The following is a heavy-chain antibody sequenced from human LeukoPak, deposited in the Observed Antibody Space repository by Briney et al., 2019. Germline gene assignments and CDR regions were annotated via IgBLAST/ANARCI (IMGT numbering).Heavy chain of an antibody. CDR3: AKDRDPGTDSSGYYSTAGFDY. CDR1: GFTFSSYG. V-gene: IGHV3-30*18. CDR2: ISYDGSNK. D-gene: IGHD3-22*01. Sequence: GGSLRLSCAASGFTFSSYGMHWVRQAPGKGLEWVAVISYDGSNKYYADSVKGRFTISRDNSKNTLYLQMNSLRAEDTAVYYCAKDRDPGTDSSGYYSTAGFDYWGQGTLVTVSS. J-gene: IGHJ4*02.